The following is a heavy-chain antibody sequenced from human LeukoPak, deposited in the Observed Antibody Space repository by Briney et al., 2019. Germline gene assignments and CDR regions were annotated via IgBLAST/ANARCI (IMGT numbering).Heavy chain of an antibody. J-gene: IGHJ4*02. CDR3: AKGGKWDVTPFDY. CDR2: ISASGGST. CDR1: GFTFSSYA. D-gene: IGHD1-26*01. V-gene: IGHV3-23*01. Sequence: GGSLRLSCAASGFTFSSYAISWVRQAPGKGLEWVSVISASGGSTYYADSVKGRFTISRDNSKNTLYLQVNSLRAEDTAVYYCAKGGKWDVTPFDYWGQGTLVTVSS.